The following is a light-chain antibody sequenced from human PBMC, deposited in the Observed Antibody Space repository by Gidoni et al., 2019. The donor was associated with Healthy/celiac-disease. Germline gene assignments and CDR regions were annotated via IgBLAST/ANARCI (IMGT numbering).Light chain of an antibody. CDR2: DAS. J-gene: IGKJ2*01. Sequence: EIVLTQSPATLSLSPGERATLSCRASQSFSSYLAWYQQKPGQAPRLLIYDASNRATGIPARFSGSGSGTDFTLTISSLEPEDFAVYYCQQRSNWPHTFXXXTKLEIK. CDR1: QSFSSY. V-gene: IGKV3-11*01. CDR3: QQRSNWPHT.